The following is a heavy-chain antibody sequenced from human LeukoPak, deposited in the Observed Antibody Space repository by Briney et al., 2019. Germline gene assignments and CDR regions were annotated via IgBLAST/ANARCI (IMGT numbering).Heavy chain of an antibody. CDR1: GFTFSSYW. CDR2: IKQDGSEK. Sequence: GGSLRLSCAASGFTFSSYWMSWVRQAPGKGLEWVANIKQDGSEKYYVDSVKGRFTISRDNSKNTLYLQMNSLRAEDTAVYYCAKALEYYFDYWGQGTLVTVSS. J-gene: IGHJ4*02. V-gene: IGHV3-7*01. CDR3: AKALEYYFDY.